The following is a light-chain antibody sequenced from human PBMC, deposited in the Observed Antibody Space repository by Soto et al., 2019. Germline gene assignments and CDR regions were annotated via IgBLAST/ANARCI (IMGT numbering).Light chain of an antibody. CDR1: QSVSATY. V-gene: IGKV3-20*01. CDR3: QHYVTSPLT. CDR2: AAS. J-gene: IGKJ4*01. Sequence: EFVLTQSPGTLSLSHGERATLSCGASQSVSATYLAWYQQKPGQAPRLLIYAASSRATGVPDRFSGSGSGTDFTLTISRLEPEDFAVYYCQHYVTSPLTFGGGTKVDIK.